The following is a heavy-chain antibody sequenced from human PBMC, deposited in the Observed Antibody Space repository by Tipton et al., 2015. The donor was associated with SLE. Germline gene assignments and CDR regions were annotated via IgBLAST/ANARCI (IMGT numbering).Heavy chain of an antibody. CDR2: INHSGST. J-gene: IGHJ4*02. Sequence: LRLSCAVYGGSFSGYYWSWIRQPPGKGLEWIGEINHSGSTNYNPSLKSRVTISVDTSKKQFSLKLSSVTAADTAVYYCARHTIVVVPAAFCYFDYWGQGTLVTVSS. CDR1: GGSFSGYY. D-gene: IGHD2-2*01. V-gene: IGHV4-34*01. CDR3: ARHTIVVVPAAFCYFDY.